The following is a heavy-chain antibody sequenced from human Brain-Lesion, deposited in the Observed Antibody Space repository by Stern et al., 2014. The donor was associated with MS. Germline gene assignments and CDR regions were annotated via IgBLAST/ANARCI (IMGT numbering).Heavy chain of an antibody. CDR2: INPKSGGT. V-gene: IGHV1-2*04. CDR3: ATYYYDSTGYNDF. D-gene: IGHD3-22*01. CDR1: GYTFTGYY. Sequence: QVQLVQSGAEVKKPGASVKVSCKASGYTFTGYYMHWVRQAPGQGLEWMGWINPKSGGTNYAQKFQGWVTMTRDTSINTAYMELSRLRSDGTAVYYCATYYYDSTGYNDFWGRGTLVTVSS. J-gene: IGHJ4*02.